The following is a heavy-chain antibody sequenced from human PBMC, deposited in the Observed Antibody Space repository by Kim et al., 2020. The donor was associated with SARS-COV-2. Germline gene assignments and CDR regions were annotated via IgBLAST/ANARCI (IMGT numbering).Heavy chain of an antibody. CDR2: ISYDGSNK. CDR3: ARVGRGSGWFSYYYYGMDV. J-gene: IGHJ6*02. V-gene: IGHV3-30*04. Sequence: GGSLRLSCAASGFTFSSYAMHWVRQAPGKGLEWVAVISYDGSNKYYADSGKGRFTISRDNSKNTLYLQMNSLRAEDTAVYYCARVGRGSGWFSYYYYGMDVWGQGTTVTVSS. D-gene: IGHD6-19*01. CDR1: GFTFSSYA.